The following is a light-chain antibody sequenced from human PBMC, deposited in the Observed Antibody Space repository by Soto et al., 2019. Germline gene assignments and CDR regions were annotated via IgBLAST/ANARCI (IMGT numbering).Light chain of an antibody. V-gene: IGKV3-20*01. Sequence: EIVLTQSPGTLSLSPGERATLSCRASQSVSSSYLAWYQQKPGQAPRLLIYGASSRATGIPDRFSGSGSGTDFTLTISRLEPEDFAVYYCKQYGSSLWTFGQGTTGDIK. J-gene: IGKJ1*01. CDR2: GAS. CDR3: KQYGSSLWT. CDR1: QSVSSSY.